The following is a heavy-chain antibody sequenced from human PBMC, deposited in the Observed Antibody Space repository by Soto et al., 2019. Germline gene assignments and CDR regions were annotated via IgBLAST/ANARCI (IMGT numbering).Heavy chain of an antibody. Sequence: ASVKVSCKASGYTFTSYGISWVRQAPGQGLEWMGWISAYNGNTNYAQKLQGRVTMTTDTSTSTAYMELRSLRSDDTTVYYCARDGGYGDYVENYYGMDVCGQGTTVTVS. CDR3: ARDGGYGDYVENYYGMDV. V-gene: IGHV1-18*01. D-gene: IGHD4-17*01. CDR1: GYTFTSYG. CDR2: ISAYNGNT. J-gene: IGHJ6*02.